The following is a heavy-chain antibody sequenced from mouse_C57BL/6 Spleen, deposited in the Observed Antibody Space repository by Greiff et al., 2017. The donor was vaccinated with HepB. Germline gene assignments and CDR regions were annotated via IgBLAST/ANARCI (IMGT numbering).Heavy chain of an antibody. CDR1: GFTFSDYY. D-gene: IGHD1-1*01. J-gene: IGHJ4*01. V-gene: IGHV5-16*01. CDR3: ARDTPHYYGSSYDAMDY. Sequence: EVQLVESEGGLVQPGSSMKLSCTASGFTFSDYYMAWVRQVPEKGLEWVANINYDGSSTYYLDSLKSRFIISRDNAKNILYLQMSSLKSEDTATYYCARDTPHYYGSSYDAMDYWGQGTSVTVSS. CDR2: INYDGSST.